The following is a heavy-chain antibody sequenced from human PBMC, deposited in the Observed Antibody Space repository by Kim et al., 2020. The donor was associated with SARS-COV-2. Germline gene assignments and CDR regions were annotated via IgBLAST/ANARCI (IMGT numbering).Heavy chain of an antibody. CDR2: ISYDGRNI. J-gene: IGHJ6*02. Sequence: GGSLRLSCAASGFTFSSYGMHWVRQAPGKGLEWVAVISYDGRNIYYADSVKGRFTISRDNSKNTLYLQMNSLRAEDTAVYYCAKESGSGSYYAWTYYYYGMDVWGQGTTGTVSS. V-gene: IGHV3-30*18. D-gene: IGHD3-10*01. CDR1: GFTFSSYG. CDR3: AKESGSGSYYAWTYYYYGMDV.